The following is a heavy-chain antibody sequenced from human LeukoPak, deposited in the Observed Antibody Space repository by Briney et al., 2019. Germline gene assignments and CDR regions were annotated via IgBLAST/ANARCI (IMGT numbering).Heavy chain of an antibody. V-gene: IGHV4-39*01. CDR1: GGAISSSSYY. D-gene: IGHD3-10*01. Sequence: SETRSLTRTVSGGAISSSSYYWGWSRQPPGKGREWIGSIYYIGSTYYNPSLRSRVTLSVDTSKNQFSRTLSSVTAADTAVYYCARQRWFGELLPYYFDYWGQGTLVTVSS. CDR2: IYYIGST. J-gene: IGHJ4*02. CDR3: ARQRWFGELLPYYFDY.